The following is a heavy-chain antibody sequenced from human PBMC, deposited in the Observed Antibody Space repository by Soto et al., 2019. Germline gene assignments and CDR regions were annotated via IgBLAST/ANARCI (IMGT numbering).Heavy chain of an antibody. Sequence: QVQLVQSGAEVKKPGASVKVSCKASGYTFTSYAMHWVRQAPGQRLEWVGWINAGNGNTKYSQKFQGRVTITRDTSASTAYMELSSLRSEDTAVYYCARFYCSSTSCYRRGGMDVWGQGTTVTVSS. CDR3: ARFYCSSTSCYRRGGMDV. D-gene: IGHD2-2*01. V-gene: IGHV1-3*01. J-gene: IGHJ6*02. CDR2: INAGNGNT. CDR1: GYTFTSYA.